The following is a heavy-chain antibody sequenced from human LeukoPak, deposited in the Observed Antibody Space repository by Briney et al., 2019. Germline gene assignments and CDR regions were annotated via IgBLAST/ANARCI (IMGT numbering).Heavy chain of an antibody. CDR3: TRRAARWQFEL. V-gene: IGHV3-9*01. J-gene: IGHJ2*01. CDR2: INWKTGNG. CDR1: GFNFDDYA. D-gene: IGHD5-24*01. Sequence: GRSLRLSCAVSGFNFDDYAMHWVRQAPGRGLEWVSGINWKTGNGIYADSVKGRFTISRDNAKNSLYLQMSSLRAEDTALYYCTRRAARWQFELLGRGTLLTVSS.